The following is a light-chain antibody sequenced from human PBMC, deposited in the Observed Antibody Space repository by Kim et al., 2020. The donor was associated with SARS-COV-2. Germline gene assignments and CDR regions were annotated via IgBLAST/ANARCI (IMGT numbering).Light chain of an antibody. CDR1: ILRSYY. V-gene: IGLV3-19*01. Sequence: ALGPTVRITCQGDILRSYYASWYQQKPGQAPVLVIYGKNNRPSGIPDRFSGSSSGNTASLTITGAQAEDEADYYCNSRDSSGNHWVFGGGTQLTVL. CDR3: NSRDSSGNHWV. CDR2: GKN. J-gene: IGLJ3*02.